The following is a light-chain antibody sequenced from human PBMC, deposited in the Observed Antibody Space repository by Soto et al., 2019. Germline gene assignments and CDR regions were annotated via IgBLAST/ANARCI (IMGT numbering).Light chain of an antibody. V-gene: IGKV3-15*01. Sequence: EIVMTQSPATLSVSPGERATLSCRASQCVSRNLAWYQQRPGRAPRLLIYDASTMPTDILASCIGSGSATELPPTINRLQSEDFAVYYSHQYKNCPLYTVAQRTKLEIK. CDR1: QCVSRN. CDR2: DAS. J-gene: IGKJ2*01. CDR3: HQYKNCPLYT.